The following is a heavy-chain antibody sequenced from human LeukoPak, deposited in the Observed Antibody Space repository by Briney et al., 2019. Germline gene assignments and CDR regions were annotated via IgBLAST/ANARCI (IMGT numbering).Heavy chain of an antibody. CDR1: GGSISSYY. J-gene: IGHJ3*02. V-gene: IGHV4-59*01. CDR3: ARVLSYYDFWSGGGWLGAFDI. D-gene: IGHD3-3*01. CDR2: IYYSGST. Sequence: PSETLSLTCTVAGGSISSYYWSWNRQPPGKGREWVGYIYYSGSTNYNPSLKSRVTISVDTSKNPFSLKLSSVTAADTAVYYCARVLSYYDFWSGGGWLGAFDIWGQGTMVTVSS.